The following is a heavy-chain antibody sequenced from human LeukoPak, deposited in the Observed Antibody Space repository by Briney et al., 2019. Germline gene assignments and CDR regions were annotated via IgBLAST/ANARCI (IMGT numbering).Heavy chain of an antibody. CDR1: GFTFSSYA. Sequence: GGSLRLSCAASGFTFSSYAMSWVRQAPGKGLEWVSAISDSGVSTFYADSVKGRFTISSDNSKNTLYLHMSSLRAEDSAVYSCAKTSSGWSFDCWGQGTLVTVSS. V-gene: IGHV3-23*01. CDR3: AKTSSGWSFDC. J-gene: IGHJ4*02. D-gene: IGHD6-19*01. CDR2: ISDSGVST.